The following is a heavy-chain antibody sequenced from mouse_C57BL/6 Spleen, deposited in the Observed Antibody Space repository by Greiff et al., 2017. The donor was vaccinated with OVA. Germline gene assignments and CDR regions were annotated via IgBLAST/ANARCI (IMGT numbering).Heavy chain of an antibody. Sequence: VQLQQSGPELVKPGASVKISCKASGYSFTGYYMNWVKQSPEKSLEWIGEINPSTGGTTYNQKFKAKATLTVDKSSSTAYMQLKSLTSEDSAVYYCAREEGTGTIYWGQGTTLTVSS. V-gene: IGHV1-42*01. CDR1: GYSFTGYY. J-gene: IGHJ2*01. CDR3: AREEGTGTIY. CDR2: INPSTGGT. D-gene: IGHD4-1*01.